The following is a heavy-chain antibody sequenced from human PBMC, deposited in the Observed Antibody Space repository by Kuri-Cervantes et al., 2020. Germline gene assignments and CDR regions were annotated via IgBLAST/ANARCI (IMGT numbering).Heavy chain of an antibody. J-gene: IGHJ3*02. CDR1: GFTFSSYA. V-gene: IGHV3-23*01. CDR2: ISLTGNTA. CDR3: ARSLEVWGSYRNAFDI. Sequence: GGSLRLSCAASGFTFSSYAMNWVRQAPGKGLEWVSGISLTGNTAYYADSVRGRFTISRDNSQSTLYLQMNSLRAEDTAVYYCARSLEVWGSYRNAFDIWGQGTMVTVSS. D-gene: IGHD3-16*01.